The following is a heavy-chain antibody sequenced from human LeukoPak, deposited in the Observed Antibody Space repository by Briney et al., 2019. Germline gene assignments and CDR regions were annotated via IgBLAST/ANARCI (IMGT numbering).Heavy chain of an antibody. D-gene: IGHD2-21*02. V-gene: IGHV4-59*01. CDR1: GGSISSYY. CDR2: IYYSGST. Sequence: PSETLSLTCTVSGGSISSYYWSWIRQPPGKGLEWIGYIYYSGSTNYNPSLKSRVTISVDTSKNQFSLKLSSVTAADTAVYYCASQPYCGGDRYPFDYWGQGTLVTVSS. CDR3: ASQPYCGGDRYPFDY. J-gene: IGHJ4*02.